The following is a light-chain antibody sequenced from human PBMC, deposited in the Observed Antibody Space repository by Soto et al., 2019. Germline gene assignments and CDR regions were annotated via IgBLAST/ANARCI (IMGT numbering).Light chain of an antibody. Sequence: DIQMTQSPASLSASVGDRVTITCQASQDISNYLNWYQQKPGKAHNLLIYDASDLVAGAQSRFSGNRSGIDFTYTINSLQTEDSETYYCQQYENFPSLTFSGRTKVDIK. CDR1: QDISNY. J-gene: IGKJ4*01. V-gene: IGKV1-33*01. CDR3: QQYENFPSLT. CDR2: DAS.